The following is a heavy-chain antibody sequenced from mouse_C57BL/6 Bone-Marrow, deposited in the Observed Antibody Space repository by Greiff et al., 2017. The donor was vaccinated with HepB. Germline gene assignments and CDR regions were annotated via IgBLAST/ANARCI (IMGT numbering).Heavy chain of an antibody. J-gene: IGHJ2*01. CDR3: AFNWDALYYFDY. V-gene: IGHV1-72*01. Sequence: QVQLQQPGAELVKPGASVKLSCQASGSTFTSYWMHWVKQRPGRGLEWIGRIDPNSGGTKYNEKFKSKATLTVDKPSSTAYMQLSSLTSEDSAVYYCAFNWDALYYFDYWGQGTTLTVSS. CDR1: GSTFTSYW. D-gene: IGHD4-1*01. CDR2: IDPNSGGT.